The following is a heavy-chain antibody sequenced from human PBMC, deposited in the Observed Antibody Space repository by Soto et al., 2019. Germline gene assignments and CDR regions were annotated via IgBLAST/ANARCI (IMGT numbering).Heavy chain of an antibody. J-gene: IGHJ6*02. D-gene: IGHD1-26*01. Sequence: QVQLVQSGVEVKKPGASVKVSCKASGYTFISHGISWVRQAPGQGLEWMGWIRGKNGNTNYAQKLQGRVTLTTDTSTSTAYTELRSLRSDDTAVYYGARVSSSIVVGPEDGMDVWGQGTTVTVSS. CDR2: IRGKNGNT. CDR3: ARVSSSIVVGPEDGMDV. CDR1: GYTFISHG. V-gene: IGHV1-18*04.